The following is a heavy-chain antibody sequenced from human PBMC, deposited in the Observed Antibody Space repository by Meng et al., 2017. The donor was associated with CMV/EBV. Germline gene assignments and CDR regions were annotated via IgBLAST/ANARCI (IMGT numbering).Heavy chain of an antibody. CDR3: ARGGGSSSSYYYYYGMDV. D-gene: IGHD6-6*01. CDR1: GGSISSYY. CDR2: IDYGGST. J-gene: IGHJ6*02. Sequence: SETLSLTCTVSGGSISSYYWSWIRQPPGKGLEWIGYIDYGGSTNYNPSPKSGVTISVDTSKTQFPLKLSSVTAADTAVYYCARGGGSSSSYYYYYGMDVWGQGTTVTVSS. V-gene: IGHV4-59*01.